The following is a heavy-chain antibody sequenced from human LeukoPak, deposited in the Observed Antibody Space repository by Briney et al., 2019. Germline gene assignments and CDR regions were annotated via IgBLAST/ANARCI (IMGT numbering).Heavy chain of an antibody. V-gene: IGHV1-2*04. CDR1: GYTFTGYY. CDR3: ARGVVRDTAMVRELDY. Sequence: ASVKVSCKASGYTFTGYYMHWVRQAPGQGLEWMGWINPNSGGTNYAQKFQGWVTMTRDTSISTAYMELSRLRSDDTAVYYCARGVVRDTAMVRELDYWGQGTLVTVSS. D-gene: IGHD5-18*01. J-gene: IGHJ4*02. CDR2: INPNSGGT.